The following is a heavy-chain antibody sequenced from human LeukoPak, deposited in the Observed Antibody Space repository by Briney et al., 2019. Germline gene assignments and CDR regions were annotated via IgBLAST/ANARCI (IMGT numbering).Heavy chain of an antibody. CDR2: ISDSSSLT. V-gene: IGHV3-48*02. D-gene: IGHD3-10*01. CDR3: AKVIRGGYGMDV. Sequence: GGSLRPSCAASGFTFSSFGMNWVRQAPGKGLEWVSYISDSSSLTYYADSVKGRSTISRDNAKNSLSLQLNSLRDEDTAVYFCAKVIRGGYGMDVWGQGTTVTVSS. J-gene: IGHJ6*02. CDR1: GFTFSSFG.